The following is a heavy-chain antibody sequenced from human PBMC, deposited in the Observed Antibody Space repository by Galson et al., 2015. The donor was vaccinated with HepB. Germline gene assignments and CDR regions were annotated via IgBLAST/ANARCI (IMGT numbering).Heavy chain of an antibody. CDR1: GFTFSSYW. CDR3: ARDPPTGISGYDRFDY. J-gene: IGHJ4*02. CDR2: IKQDGSEK. D-gene: IGHD5-12*01. V-gene: IGHV3-7*03. Sequence: SLRLSCAASGFTFSSYWMSWVRQAPGKGLEWVANIKQDGSEKYYVDSVKGRFTISRDNAKNSLYLQTNSLRAEDTAVYYCARDPPTGISGYDRFDYWGQGTLVTVSS.